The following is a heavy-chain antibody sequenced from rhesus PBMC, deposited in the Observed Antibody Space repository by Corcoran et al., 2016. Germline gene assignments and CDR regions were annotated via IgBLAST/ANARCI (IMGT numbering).Heavy chain of an antibody. CDR2: IYGSSGST. V-gene: IGHV4-76*01. CDR1: GGSISSGYD. Sequence: QVQLQESGPGVVKPSETLSLTCAVSGGSISSGYDWSWIRQPPGKGLEWIGIIYGSSGSTDYNPPLKSRVTISTDTSKTQFSLKLSSVTAADTAVYYCARGIITPYFDYWGQGVLVTVSS. J-gene: IGHJ4*01. CDR3: ARGIITPYFDY. D-gene: IGHD1-26*01.